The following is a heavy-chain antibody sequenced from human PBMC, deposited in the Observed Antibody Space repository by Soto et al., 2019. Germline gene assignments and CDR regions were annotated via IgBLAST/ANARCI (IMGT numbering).Heavy chain of an antibody. V-gene: IGHV1-2*02. CDR2: INPNSGGT. CDR1: GYTFTGYY. Sequence: ASVKVSCKASGYTFTGYYMHWVRQAPGQGLEWMGWINPNSGGTNYAQKFQGRVTMTRDTSISTAYMELSRLRSDDTAVYYCASRYSGYESYYGIDVWGQGTTVTVSS. D-gene: IGHD5-12*01. CDR3: ASRYSGYESYYGIDV. J-gene: IGHJ6*02.